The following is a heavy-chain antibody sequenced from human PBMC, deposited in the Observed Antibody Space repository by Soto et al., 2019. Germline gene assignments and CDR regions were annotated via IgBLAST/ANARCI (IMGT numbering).Heavy chain of an antibody. V-gene: IGHV3-11*06. CDR2: ISSSSSYT. Sequence: LRLSCAASGFTFSDYYMSWIRQAPGKGLEWVSYISSSSSYTNYADSVKGRFTISRDNAKNSLYLQMNSLRAEDTAVYYCARVKAVAFGMDVWGQGTTVTVPS. CDR1: GFTFSDYY. D-gene: IGHD6-19*01. CDR3: ARVKAVAFGMDV. J-gene: IGHJ6*02.